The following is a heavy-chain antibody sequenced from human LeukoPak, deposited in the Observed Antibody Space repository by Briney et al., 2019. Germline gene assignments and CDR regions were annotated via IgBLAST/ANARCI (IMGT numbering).Heavy chain of an antibody. Sequence: GASVKVSCKASGYTFTGYYMHWVRQAPGQGLEWMGWINPNSGGTNYAQKFQGRVTMTRDTSISTAYMELGRLRSDDTAVYYCARAAMKDGYFEYFDYWGQGTLVTVSS. CDR2: INPNSGGT. CDR1: GYTFTGYY. J-gene: IGHJ4*02. D-gene: IGHD5-24*01. V-gene: IGHV1-2*02. CDR3: ARAAMKDGYFEYFDY.